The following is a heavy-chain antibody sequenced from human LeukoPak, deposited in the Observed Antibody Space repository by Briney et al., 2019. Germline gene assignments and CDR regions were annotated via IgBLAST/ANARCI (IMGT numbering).Heavy chain of an antibody. D-gene: IGHD6-19*01. CDR2: ISSTSSDI. J-gene: IGHJ4*02. CDR3: ATGYTSGTRIDY. CDR1: XXTXXXXX. Sequence: GGSLRLSCAASXXTXXXXXXXWXREAXGXXXXXXSAISSTSSDIYYTDSVKGRFTISRDNANNFLYLQVSSLRAEDTAVYYCATGYTSGTRIDYWGQGTLVSVSS. V-gene: IGHV3-21*01.